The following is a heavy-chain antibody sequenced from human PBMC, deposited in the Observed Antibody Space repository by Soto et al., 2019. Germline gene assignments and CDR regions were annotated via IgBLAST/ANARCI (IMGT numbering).Heavy chain of an antibody. D-gene: IGHD3-3*01. Sequence: GGSLRLSCAASGFTFSSYGMHWVRQAPGKGLEWVAVIWYDGSNKYYADSVKGRFTISRDNSKNTLYLQMNSLRAEDTAVYYCARAHRSDYDFWSGYYTYYYYGMDVWGQGTTVTVSS. CDR2: IWYDGSNK. V-gene: IGHV3-33*01. J-gene: IGHJ6*02. CDR3: ARAHRSDYDFWSGYYTYYYYGMDV. CDR1: GFTFSSYG.